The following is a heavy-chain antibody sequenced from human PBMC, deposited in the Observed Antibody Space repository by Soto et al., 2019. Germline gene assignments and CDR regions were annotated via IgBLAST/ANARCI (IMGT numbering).Heavy chain of an antibody. CDR2: IWYDGSNK. CDR3: ARGRYSYGLLGWFDP. D-gene: IGHD5-18*01. Sequence: QVQLVESGGGVVQPGRSLRLSCAASGFTFSSYGMHWVRQAPGKGLEWVAVIWYDGSNKYYADSVKGRFTISRDNSKNTLYLQMNSLRAEDTAVYYGARGRYSYGLLGWFDPWGQGTLVTVSS. J-gene: IGHJ5*02. CDR1: GFTFSSYG. V-gene: IGHV3-33*01.